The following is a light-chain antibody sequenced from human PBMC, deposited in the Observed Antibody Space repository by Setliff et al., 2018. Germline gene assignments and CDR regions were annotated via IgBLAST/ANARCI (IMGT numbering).Light chain of an antibody. CDR3: SSYEGSNNYV. CDR1: SSDVSGYNY. V-gene: IGLV2-8*01. J-gene: IGLJ1*01. CDR2: EVS. Sequence: QSVLTQPPSASGSPGQSVTISCTGTSSDVSGYNYVSWYQQHPGKAPKLMIYEVSKRPSGVPDRFSGSKPGNTASLTVSGLQAEDEADYYCSSYEGSNNYVFGTGTKGTVL.